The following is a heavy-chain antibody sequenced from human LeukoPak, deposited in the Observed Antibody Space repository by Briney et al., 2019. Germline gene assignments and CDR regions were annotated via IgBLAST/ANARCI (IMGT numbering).Heavy chain of an antibody. CDR1: GFSVSSNY. CDR2: IYVGGST. CDR3: ATAGSSELLWDYAMDV. V-gene: IGHV3-53*04. D-gene: IGHD3-10*01. Sequence: GGSLRLSCADSGFSVSSNYMSWVREAPGEGLEWVSLIYVGGSTYYADAAKGRFTISRHNSKYTLHLQMNSLRVEDTAVYYCATAGSSELLWDYAMDVWGQGTTVTVSS. J-gene: IGHJ6*02.